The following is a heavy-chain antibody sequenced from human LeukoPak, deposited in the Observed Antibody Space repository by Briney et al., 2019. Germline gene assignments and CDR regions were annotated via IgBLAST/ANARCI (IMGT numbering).Heavy chain of an antibody. CDR1: GGSIKSYY. V-gene: IGHV4-59*08. Sequence: SETLSLTCTVSGGSIKSYYWSWIRQPPGKGLQWIGYIYYSGSTNYNPSLKSRVTISVDTSKNQFSLKLSSVTATDTAVYYCARLDYYASGFFEYWGRGTLVTVSS. CDR2: IYYSGST. J-gene: IGHJ4*02. D-gene: IGHD3-10*01. CDR3: ARLDYYASGFFEY.